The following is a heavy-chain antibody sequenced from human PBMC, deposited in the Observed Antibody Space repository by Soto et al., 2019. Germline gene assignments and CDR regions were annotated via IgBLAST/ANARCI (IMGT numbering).Heavy chain of an antibody. CDR1: GGSISSSSYY. D-gene: IGHD3-10*01. V-gene: IGHV4-39*01. Sequence: SETLSLTCTVSGGSISSSSYYWGWIRQPPGKGLEWIGSIYYSGSTYYNPSLKSRVTISVDTSKNQFSLKLSSVTAADTAVYYCARHFSENYYGSGSYYNVRLFDYWGQGTLVTVSS. CDR2: IYYSGST. CDR3: ARHFSENYYGSGSYYNVRLFDY. J-gene: IGHJ4*02.